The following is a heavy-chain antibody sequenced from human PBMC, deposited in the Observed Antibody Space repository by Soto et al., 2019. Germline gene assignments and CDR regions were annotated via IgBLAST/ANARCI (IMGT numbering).Heavy chain of an antibody. CDR1: GFTFSSYS. Sequence: EVQLVESGGGLVKPGGSLRLSCAASGFTFSSYSMNWVRQAPGKGLEWVSSISSSSSYIYYADSVKGRFTISRDNAKNSLYLQMNSLRAEDTAVYYCARDLGAVAVHYYYYGMDVWGQGTTVTVSS. J-gene: IGHJ6*02. V-gene: IGHV3-21*01. CDR3: ARDLGAVAVHYYYYGMDV. D-gene: IGHD6-19*01. CDR2: ISSSSSYI.